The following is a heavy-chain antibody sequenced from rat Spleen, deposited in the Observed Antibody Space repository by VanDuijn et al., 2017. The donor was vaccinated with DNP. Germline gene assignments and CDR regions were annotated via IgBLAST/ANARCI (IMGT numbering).Heavy chain of an antibody. CDR2: INSAGNT. CDR3: ARGDYGGYSHWFDY. CDR1: GYSISRTY. D-gene: IGHD1-11*01. V-gene: IGHV3-3*01. Sequence: EVQLQESGPGLLKPSQSLSLTCSVTGYSISRTYWGWFRKFPGDKLEWMVFINSAGNTNYNPSLKSRISISRDTSKNQFFLQVDSVTPEDTATYYCARGDYGGYSHWFDYWGQGTLVTVSS. J-gene: IGHJ3*01.